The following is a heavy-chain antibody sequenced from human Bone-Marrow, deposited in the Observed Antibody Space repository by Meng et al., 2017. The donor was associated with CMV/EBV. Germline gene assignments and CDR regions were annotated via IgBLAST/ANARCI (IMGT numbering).Heavy chain of an antibody. CDR1: GYTSTCYY. CDR3: ARIPRGYFDL. V-gene: IGHV1-2*02. CDR2: INPNSGGT. J-gene: IGHJ2*01. Sequence: QVHLVQSGAEVKKPGSTVKVSCKASGYTSTCYYMHWVRQAPGQGLEWMVWINPNSGGTNYAQKFQGRVTMTRDTSISTAYMELSRLRSDDTAVYYCARIPRGYFDLWGRGTLVTVAS.